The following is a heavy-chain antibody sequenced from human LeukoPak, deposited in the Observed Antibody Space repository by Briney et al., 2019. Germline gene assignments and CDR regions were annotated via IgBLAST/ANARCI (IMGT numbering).Heavy chain of an antibody. CDR2: IYYSGST. D-gene: IGHD3-10*01. J-gene: IGHJ5*02. V-gene: IGHV4-59*01. CDR1: GGSITSYY. CDR3: ARDRGRATWFDP. Sequence: SETLSLTCTVSGGSITSYYWHWIRQPPGKGLEWIGYIYYSGSTNYNPSLKSRVTISVDTSRNQFSLKLHSVTAADTAVYYCARDRGRATWFDPWGQGTAVTDSS.